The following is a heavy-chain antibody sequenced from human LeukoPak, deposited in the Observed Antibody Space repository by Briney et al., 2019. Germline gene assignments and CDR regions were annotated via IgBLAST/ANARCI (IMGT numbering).Heavy chain of an antibody. J-gene: IGHJ4*02. D-gene: IGHD3-22*01. V-gene: IGHV3-23*01. CDR1: GFSFSNYA. Sequence: GGSLRLSCAASGFSFSNYAMSWVRQAPGRGLEWVSTISGSGGSTYYADSVKGRFTISRHNSKNTLYLQMNSLRAEDTALYYCAKSLSMIVVISAPFDYWGQGTLVTVSS. CDR3: AKSLSMIVVISAPFDY. CDR2: ISGSGGST.